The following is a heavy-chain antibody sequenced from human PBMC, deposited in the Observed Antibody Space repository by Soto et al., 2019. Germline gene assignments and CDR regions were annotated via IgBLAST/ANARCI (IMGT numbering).Heavy chain of an antibody. D-gene: IGHD7-27*01. CDR2: IYYGGSA. Sequence: SETLSLTCTVSGGSISSSSYYWTWIRQPPGKGLEWIAFIYYGGSANYNPSLKSRVTISVDTSKNQFSLNLNSVTAADTAVYYCARPGRDWGSLEYWGQGTRVTVSS. V-gene: IGHV4-61*05. CDR1: GGSISSSSYY. CDR3: ARPGRDWGSLEY. J-gene: IGHJ4*02.